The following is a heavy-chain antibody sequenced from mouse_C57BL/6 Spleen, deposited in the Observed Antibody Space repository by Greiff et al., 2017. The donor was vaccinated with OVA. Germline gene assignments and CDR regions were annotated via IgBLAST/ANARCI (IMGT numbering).Heavy chain of an antibody. V-gene: IGHV1-82*01. CDR2: IYPGDGDT. CDR3: ARSPLTTVVATGFDY. Sequence: VKLVESGPELVKPGASVKISCKASGYAFSSSWMNWVKQRPGKGLEWIGRIYPGDGDTNYNGKFKGKATLTADKSSSTAYMQLSSLTSEDSAVYVCARSPLTTVVATGFDYWGQGTTLTVSS. CDR1: GYAFSSSW. D-gene: IGHD1-1*01. J-gene: IGHJ2*01.